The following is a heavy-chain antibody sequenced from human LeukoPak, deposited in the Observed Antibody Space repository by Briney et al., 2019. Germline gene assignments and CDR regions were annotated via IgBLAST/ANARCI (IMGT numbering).Heavy chain of an antibody. CDR3: ARALGYCSGGSCYHFHSYFDY. CDR2: IYYSGST. Sequence: SETLSLTCTVSGGSISSSSYYWGWIRQPPGTGLEWIGSIYYSGSTYYNPSLKSRVTISVDTSKNQFSLKLSSVTAADTAVYYCARALGYCSGGSCYHFHSYFDYWGQGTPVTVSS. CDR1: GGSISSSSYY. J-gene: IGHJ4*02. D-gene: IGHD2-15*01. V-gene: IGHV4-39*01.